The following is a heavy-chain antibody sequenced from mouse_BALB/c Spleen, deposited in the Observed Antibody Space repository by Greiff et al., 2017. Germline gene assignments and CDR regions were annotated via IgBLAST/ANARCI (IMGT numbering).Heavy chain of an antibody. J-gene: IGHJ4*01. V-gene: IGHV2-9*02. CDR3: ARGLPSYYAMDY. CDR2: IWAGGST. CDR1: GFSLTSYG. Sequence: VKLMESGPGLVAPSQSLSITCTVSGFSLTSYGVHWVRQPPGKGLEWLGVIWAGGSTNYNSALMSRLSISKDNSKSQVFLKMNSLQTDDTAMYYCARGLPSYYAMDYWGQGTSVTVSS.